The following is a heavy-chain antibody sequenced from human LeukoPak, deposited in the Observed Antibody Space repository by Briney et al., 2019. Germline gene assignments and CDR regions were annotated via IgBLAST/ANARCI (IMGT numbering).Heavy chain of an antibody. CDR2: IGFDGRNT. J-gene: IGHJ4*02. D-gene: IGHD1-26*01. Sequence: GGSLRLSCAASGFIFSTYGMHWVRQAPGKGLDWVAFIGFDGRNTYYADSVKGRFTISRDNSKNILYLQMNSLRAEDTAVYFCAKDRGGSYSPLDYWGQGTLVTVSS. V-gene: IGHV3-30*02. CDR3: AKDRGGSYSPLDY. CDR1: GFIFSTYG.